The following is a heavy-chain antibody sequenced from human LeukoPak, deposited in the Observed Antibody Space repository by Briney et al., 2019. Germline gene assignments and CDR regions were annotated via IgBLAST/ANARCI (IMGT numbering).Heavy chain of an antibody. CDR1: GFTFSSYS. Sequence: GGSLRLSCAASGFTFSSYSMNWVRQAPGKGLEWVSSISSSGTDIYYADSVKGRFTISRDNAKNSLYLQMNSLRAEDTALYYCAKSYGSGSYYTLDYWGQGTLVTVSS. D-gene: IGHD3-10*01. CDR2: ISSSGTDI. J-gene: IGHJ4*02. V-gene: IGHV3-21*04. CDR3: AKSYGSGSYYTLDY.